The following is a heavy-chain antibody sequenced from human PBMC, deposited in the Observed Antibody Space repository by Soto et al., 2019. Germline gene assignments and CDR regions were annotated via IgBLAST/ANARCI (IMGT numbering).Heavy chain of an antibody. D-gene: IGHD1-26*01. CDR2: MNPNRGNT. V-gene: IGHV1-8*01. J-gene: IGHJ4*02. CDR3: ARGGRISGVY. Sequence: QVQLVQSGAEVKKPGASVKVSCKASGYTFTSYDINWVRQATGQGLEWMGWMNPNRGNTGHAQKLQGRVTMTRNTAISTAYMEMRSLRSEVTAVYFCARGGRISGVYWGQGTLVTVSS. CDR1: GYTFTSYD.